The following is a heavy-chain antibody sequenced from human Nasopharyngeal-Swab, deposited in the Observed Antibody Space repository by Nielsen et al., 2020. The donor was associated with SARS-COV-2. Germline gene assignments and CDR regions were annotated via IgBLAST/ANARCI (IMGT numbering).Heavy chain of an antibody. J-gene: IGHJ4*02. Sequence: GESLKISCAASGFTFSSYSMNWVRQAPGKGLECVSSISSSSSYIYYADSVKGRFTISRDNAKNSLYLQMNSLRAEDTAVYYCARYVDTAMVTGDYWGQGTLVTVSS. CDR2: ISSSSSYI. V-gene: IGHV3-21*01. CDR1: GFTFSSYS. CDR3: ARYVDTAMVTGDY. D-gene: IGHD5-18*01.